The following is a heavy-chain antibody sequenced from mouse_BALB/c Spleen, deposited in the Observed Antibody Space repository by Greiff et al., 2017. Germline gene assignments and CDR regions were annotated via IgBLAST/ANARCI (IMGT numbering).Heavy chain of an antibody. V-gene: IGHV1-9*01. CDR3: ARGRRYDVLYYFDY. CDR2: ILPGSGST. Sequence: LQQSGAELMKPGASVKISCKATGYTFSSYWIEWVKQRPGHGLEWIGEILPGSGSTNYNEKFKGKATFTADTSSNTAYMQLSSLTSEDSAVYYCARGRRYDVLYYFDYWGQGTTLTVSS. J-gene: IGHJ2*01. D-gene: IGHD2-14*01. CDR1: GYTFSSYW.